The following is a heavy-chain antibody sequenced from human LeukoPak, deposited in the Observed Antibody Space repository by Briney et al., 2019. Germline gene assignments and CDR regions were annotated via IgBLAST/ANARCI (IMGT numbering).Heavy chain of an antibody. D-gene: IGHD6-19*01. CDR3: ALLAVASDFDY. J-gene: IGHJ4*02. CDR2: IGSSGTTI. Sequence: GGSLRLSCAVSGFPFSVYEMNWVRQAPGKGLQWVSNIGSSGTTIYYADSVRGRFSISRDNAKSSPYLQMNSLRVEDTAVYYCALLAVASDFDYWGQGALVTVSS. V-gene: IGHV3-48*03. CDR1: GFPFSVYE.